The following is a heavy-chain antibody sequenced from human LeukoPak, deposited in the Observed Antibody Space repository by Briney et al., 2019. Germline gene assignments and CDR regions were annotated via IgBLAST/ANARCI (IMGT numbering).Heavy chain of an antibody. Sequence: GGSLRLSCAASGFTLSSYSMNWVRQAPGKGLEWVANIKQDGSEKYYVDSVKGRFTISRDNANNSLYLQMNSLRAEDTAVYYCATSPTSPYNWFDPWGQGTLVTVSS. CDR1: GFTLSSYS. V-gene: IGHV3-7*01. D-gene: IGHD3-16*01. CDR3: ATSPTSPYNWFDP. CDR2: IKQDGSEK. J-gene: IGHJ5*02.